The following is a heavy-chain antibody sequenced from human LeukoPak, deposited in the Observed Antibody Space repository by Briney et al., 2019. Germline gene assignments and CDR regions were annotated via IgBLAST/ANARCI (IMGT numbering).Heavy chain of an antibody. CDR3: AREGGYYYDSSGYSNYFDY. J-gene: IGHJ4*02. CDR2: IYTSGST. Sequence: SETLSLTCTVSGGSISSYYWSWIRQPAGKGLEWIGRIYTSGSTNYNASLKSRVSMSVDTSKNQFSLKLSSVTAADTAVYYCAREGGYYYDSSGYSNYFDYWGQGTLVTVSS. D-gene: IGHD3-22*01. CDR1: GGSISSYY. V-gene: IGHV4-4*07.